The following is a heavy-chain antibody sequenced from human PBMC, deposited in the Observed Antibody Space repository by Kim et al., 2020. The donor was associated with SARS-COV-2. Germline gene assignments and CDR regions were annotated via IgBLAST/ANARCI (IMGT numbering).Heavy chain of an antibody. CDR1: GFTFSSYA. CDR2: TSYHGINK. CDR3: ARDGVRCTNGVCYIGNWFDP. J-gene: IGHJ5*02. Sequence: GGSLRLSCAASGFTFSSYAMHWVRQAPGKGLEWVAVTSYHGINKYYADSAKGRFTISRDNSKNTLYLQMNSLRAEDTAVYYCARDGVRCTNGVCYIGNWFDPWGQGTLVTVSS. D-gene: IGHD2-8*01. V-gene: IGHV3-30-3*01.